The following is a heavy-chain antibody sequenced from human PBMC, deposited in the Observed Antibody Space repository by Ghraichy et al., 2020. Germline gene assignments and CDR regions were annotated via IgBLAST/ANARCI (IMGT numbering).Heavy chain of an antibody. CDR1: GFPFTDHF. CDR3: VREGDCTSSSCYVADV. CDR2: SRNKDNQYTT. J-gene: IGHJ6*02. D-gene: IGHD2-2*01. Sequence: LSLTCAASGFPFTDHFMDWVRQTPGKGLEWVGRSRNKDNQYTTEYAASVRGRFTISRDVSQNSLLLQMNSLKTEDSAIYYCVREGDCTSSSCYVADVWGQGTTVIVSS. V-gene: IGHV3-72*01.